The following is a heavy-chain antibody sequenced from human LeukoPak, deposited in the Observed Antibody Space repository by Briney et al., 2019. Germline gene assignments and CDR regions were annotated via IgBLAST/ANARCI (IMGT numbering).Heavy chain of an antibody. V-gene: IGHV4-39*01. Sequence: SETLCLTCTVSGGSISSSSYYWGWIRQPPGKGLEWIGGIYYSGSTYYNPSLKSRVTISVDTSKNQFSLKLSSVTAADTAVYYCARHAAMDYWGQGTLVTVSS. J-gene: IGHJ4*02. CDR2: IYYSGST. D-gene: IGHD5-18*01. CDR1: GGSISSSSYY. CDR3: ARHAAMDY.